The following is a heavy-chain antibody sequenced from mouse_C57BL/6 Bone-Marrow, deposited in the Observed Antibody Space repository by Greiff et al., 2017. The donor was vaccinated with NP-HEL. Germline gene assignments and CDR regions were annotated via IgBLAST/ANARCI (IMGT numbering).Heavy chain of an antibody. Sequence: VQLQQSGAELARPGASVKLSCKASGYTFTSYGISWVKQRTGQGLEWIGEIYPRSGNTYYNEKFKGKATLTADKSPSTAYMELRSLTSEDSAVYFCARSRWLLHYYAMDYWGQGTSVTVSS. V-gene: IGHV1-81*01. CDR2: IYPRSGNT. CDR1: GYTFTSYG. D-gene: IGHD2-3*01. J-gene: IGHJ4*01. CDR3: ARSRWLLHYYAMDY.